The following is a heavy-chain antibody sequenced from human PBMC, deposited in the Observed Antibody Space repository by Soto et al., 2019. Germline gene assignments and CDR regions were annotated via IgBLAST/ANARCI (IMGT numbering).Heavy chain of an antibody. J-gene: IGHJ4*02. CDR1: GGSISSYY. V-gene: IGHV4-59*01. Sequence: PSETLSLTCTVSGGSISSYYWSWIRQPPGKGLEWIGYIYYSGSTNYNPSLKSRVTISVDTSKNQFSLKLSSVTAADTAVYYCARAGYYYDSSGPKVYFDYWGQGTLVTVSS. D-gene: IGHD3-22*01. CDR3: ARAGYYYDSSGPKVYFDY. CDR2: IYYSGST.